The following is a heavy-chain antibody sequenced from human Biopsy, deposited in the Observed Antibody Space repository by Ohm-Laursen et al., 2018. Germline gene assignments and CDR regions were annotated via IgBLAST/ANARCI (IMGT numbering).Heavy chain of an antibody. CDR1: GYTFTDYS. J-gene: IGHJ3*02. Sequence: ASVRVSCNASGYTFTDYSLHWVRQAPGQGLEWMGWVNPNSGATNYAQKFQGRVTMTSDTSISTAYIELRRLISDDTAVYFCARDRMVTIITLVRADTFDIWGQGTLVSVSS. D-gene: IGHD3-10*01. CDR2: VNPNSGAT. V-gene: IGHV1-2*02. CDR3: ARDRMVTIITLVRADTFDI.